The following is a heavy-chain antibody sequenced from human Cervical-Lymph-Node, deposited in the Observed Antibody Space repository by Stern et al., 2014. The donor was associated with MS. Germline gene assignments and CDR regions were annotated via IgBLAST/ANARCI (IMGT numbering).Heavy chain of an antibody. J-gene: IGHJ5*02. CDR3: ARGGIALALNWFDL. CDR1: GDSISNYY. CDR2: VYYPGST. Sequence: QVQLQESGPGLVKPSETLSLMCTVSGDSISNYYWNWIRQTPGRGLQWIGYVYYPGSTSYNPSLKSRVTISLGTSKNQFSLKLNSVTAADTAVYYCARGGIALALNWFDLWGQGTPVTVSS. V-gene: IGHV4-59*01. D-gene: IGHD6-19*01.